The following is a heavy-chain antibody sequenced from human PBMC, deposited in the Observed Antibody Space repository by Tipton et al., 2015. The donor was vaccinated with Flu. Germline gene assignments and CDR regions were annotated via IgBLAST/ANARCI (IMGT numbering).Heavy chain of an antibody. CDR2: INHSRIT. CDR3: ATTFASWGVWEPLDY. V-gene: IGHV4-34*01. J-gene: IGHJ4*02. CDR1: GGSFSGYY. Sequence: TLSLTCAIYGGSFSGYYWSWIRQPPGKGLEWIGEINHSRITNYNPSLKGRVTISVDTAKKQFSLKLTSVTAADTAVYFCATTFASWGVWEPLDYGGQGTLVTVSS. D-gene: IGHD3-10*01.